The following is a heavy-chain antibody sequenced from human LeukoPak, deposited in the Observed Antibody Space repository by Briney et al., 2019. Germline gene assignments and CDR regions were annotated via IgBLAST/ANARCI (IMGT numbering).Heavy chain of an antibody. CDR3: ARGRDDYNDAPPPYYYYMDV. Sequence: SETLSLTCAVYGGSFSGYYWSWIRQPPGKGLEWIGEINHSGSTNYNPSLKSRVTISADTSKKQFSLNLRSVTAADTAVYRCARGRDDYNDAPPPYYYYMDVWGKGTTVTVSS. J-gene: IGHJ6*03. D-gene: IGHD5-24*01. CDR1: GGSFSGYY. V-gene: IGHV4-34*09. CDR2: INHSGST.